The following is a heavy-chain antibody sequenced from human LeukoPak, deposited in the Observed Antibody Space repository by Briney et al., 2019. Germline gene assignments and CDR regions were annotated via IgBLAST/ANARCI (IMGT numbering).Heavy chain of an antibody. V-gene: IGHV3-53*01. CDR1: GFTVSSNY. Sequence: GGSLRLSCAASGFTVSSNYMSWVRQAPGKGLEWVSVIYSGGSTYYADSVKGRFPISRDNSKNTLYLQMNSLRAEDTAVYYCARGRYSSGWHFDYWGQGTLVTVSS. CDR3: ARGRYSSGWHFDY. D-gene: IGHD6-19*01. J-gene: IGHJ4*02. CDR2: IYSGGST.